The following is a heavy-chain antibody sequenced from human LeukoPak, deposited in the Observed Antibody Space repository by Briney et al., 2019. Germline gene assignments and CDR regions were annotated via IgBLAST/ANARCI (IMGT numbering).Heavy chain of an antibody. V-gene: IGHV4-34*01. D-gene: IGHD3-22*01. CDR1: GFTVSSKY. Sequence: GSLRLSCAASGFTVSSKYMSWVRQPPGKGLEWIGEINHSGSTNYNPSLKSRVTISVDTSKNQFSLKLSSVTAADTAVYYCARHPYYYDSSGYFASWGQGTLVTVSS. CDR2: INHSGST. CDR3: ARHPYYYDSSGYFAS. J-gene: IGHJ4*02.